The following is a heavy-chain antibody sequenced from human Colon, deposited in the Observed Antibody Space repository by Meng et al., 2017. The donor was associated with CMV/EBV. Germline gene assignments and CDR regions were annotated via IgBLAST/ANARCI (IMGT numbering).Heavy chain of an antibody. Sequence: AYGLMFSRDWMHWVRQAPGKGRMWVSRIGSDGRDIKYADAVKGRFTISRDNAKNTVYLQMNSLRVEDTAMYYCTRDLPRRLEDYFDLWGQGTLVTVSS. V-gene: IGHV3-74*01. D-gene: IGHD1-1*01. CDR1: GLMFSRDW. CDR2: IGSDGRDI. J-gene: IGHJ4*02. CDR3: TRDLPRRLEDYFDL.